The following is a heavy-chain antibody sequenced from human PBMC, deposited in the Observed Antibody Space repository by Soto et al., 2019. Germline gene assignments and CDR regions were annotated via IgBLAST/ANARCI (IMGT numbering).Heavy chain of an antibody. Sequence: QVQLVESGGGVVQPWRSLSLSCVASAFTFSNYGMHWVRQAPGTGLEWVAVIWNHASKLHYADSVKGRFTISRDNTEDTMYLQMNSLRAEDTAVYYCARDPIGPGIFDYWGQGTLVTVSS. CDR2: IWNHASKL. V-gene: IGHV3-33*01. D-gene: IGHD1-26*01. J-gene: IGHJ4*02. CDR3: ARDPIGPGIFDY. CDR1: AFTFSNYG.